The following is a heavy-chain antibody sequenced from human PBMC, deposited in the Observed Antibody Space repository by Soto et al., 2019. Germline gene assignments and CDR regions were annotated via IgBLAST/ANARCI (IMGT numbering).Heavy chain of an antibody. V-gene: IGHV1-69*01. J-gene: IGHJ5*02. Sequence: QVQLVQSGAEVKKPGSSVKVSCKASGGTFSSYAISWVRQAPGQGLEWMGGIIPIFGTANYAQKFQGRVTITADESTSKAYMELSSLRSADTSVYYCAKTDRRYYDFWSGYYKSPDWFDPWGHGTLVTVSA. D-gene: IGHD3-3*01. CDR2: IIPIFGTA. CDR3: AKTDRRYYDFWSGYYKSPDWFDP. CDR1: GGTFSSYA.